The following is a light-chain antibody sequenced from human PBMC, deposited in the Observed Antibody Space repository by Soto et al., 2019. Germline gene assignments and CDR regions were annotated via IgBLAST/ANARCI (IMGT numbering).Light chain of an antibody. CDR1: QSVSSN. CDR3: QQYGSSPSIT. CDR2: GAS. V-gene: IGKV3-20*01. J-gene: IGKJ5*01. Sequence: EIVITQSPGTLSVSPGERVTLSCRASQSVSSNLAWYQQTPGQAPRLLMYGASTRAPGIPARFSGSGSGTDFTLTISRLEPEDFAVYYCQQYGSSPSITFGQGTRLEI.